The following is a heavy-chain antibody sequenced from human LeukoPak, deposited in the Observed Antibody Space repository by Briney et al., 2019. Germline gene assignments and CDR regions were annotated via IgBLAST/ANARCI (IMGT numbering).Heavy chain of an antibody. CDR3: ARDYYDSSGYYSSPKDY. J-gene: IGHJ4*02. CDR1: GFTFSSYA. D-gene: IGHD3-22*01. CDR2: ISYDGSNK. V-gene: IGHV3-30-3*01. Sequence: GRSLRLSRAASGFTFSSYAMHWVRQAPGKGLEWVAVISYDGSNKYYADSVKGRFTISRDNSKNTLYLQMNSLRAEDTAVYYCARDYYDSSGYYSSPKDYWGQGTLVTVSS.